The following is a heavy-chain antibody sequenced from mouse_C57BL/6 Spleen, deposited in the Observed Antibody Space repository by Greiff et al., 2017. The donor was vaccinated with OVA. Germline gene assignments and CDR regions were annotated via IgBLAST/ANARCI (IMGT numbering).Heavy chain of an antibody. CDR1: GYTFTDYY. CDR3: ARTVVATDLYYYAMDY. Sequence: EVQLQQSGPELVKPGASVKISCKASGYTFTDYYMNWVKQSHGKSLEWIGDINPNNGGTSYNQKFKGKATLTVDKSSSTAYMELRSLTSEDSAVYYCARTVVATDLYYYAMDYWGQGTSVTVSS. CDR2: INPNNGGT. V-gene: IGHV1-26*01. D-gene: IGHD1-1*01. J-gene: IGHJ4*01.